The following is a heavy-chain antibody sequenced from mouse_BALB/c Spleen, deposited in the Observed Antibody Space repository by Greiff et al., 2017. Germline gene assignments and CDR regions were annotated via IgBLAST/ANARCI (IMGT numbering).Heavy chain of an antibody. CDR2: ISSGSSTI. CDR3: ARNGYLSFFDY. Sequence: EVNVVESGGGLVQPGGSRKLSCAASGFTFSSFGMHWVRQAPEKGLEWVAYISSGSSTIYYADTVKGRFTISRDNPKNTLFLQMTSLRSEDTAMYYCARNGYLSFFDYWGQGTTLTVSS. J-gene: IGHJ2*01. D-gene: IGHD2-2*01. V-gene: IGHV5-17*02. CDR1: GFTFSSFG.